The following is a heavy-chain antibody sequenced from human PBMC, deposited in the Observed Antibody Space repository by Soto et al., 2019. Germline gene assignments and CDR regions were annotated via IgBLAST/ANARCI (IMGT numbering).Heavy chain of an antibody. CDR1: GGTFSSYA. J-gene: IGHJ3*02. V-gene: IGHV1-69*01. Sequence: QVQLVQSGAEVKKPGSSVKVSCKASGGTFSSYAISWVRQAPGQGLEWMGGIIPIFGTANYAQKFQGRVTITADESTSTGYMELSSLRSEDTAVYYCAREADCSGGSCYSGGAFDIWGQGTMVTVSS. D-gene: IGHD2-15*01. CDR2: IIPIFGTA. CDR3: AREADCSGGSCYSGGAFDI.